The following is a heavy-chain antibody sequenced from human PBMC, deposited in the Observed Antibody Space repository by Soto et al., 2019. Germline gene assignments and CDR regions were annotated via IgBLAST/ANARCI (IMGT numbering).Heavy chain of an antibody. CDR1: GFSFSDYW. CDR3: ARDPVVAFSKVGAQVGFDY. D-gene: IGHD1-26*01. V-gene: IGHV3-7*05. Sequence: GGSLRLSCAASGFSFSDYWMSWVRQAPGKGLEWVANVKQDGSERYYVDSVKGRFTISRDNAKNSLYLQMNSLRAEDTAVYYCARDPVVAFSKVGAQVGFDYWGQGTLVTVSS. CDR2: VKQDGSER. J-gene: IGHJ4*02.